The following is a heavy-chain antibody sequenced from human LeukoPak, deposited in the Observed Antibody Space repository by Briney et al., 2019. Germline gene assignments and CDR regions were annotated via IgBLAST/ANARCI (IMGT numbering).Heavy chain of an antibody. CDR3: AKDNRGVDQWLVPRNDY. D-gene: IGHD6-19*01. CDR1: GFTVSSNY. Sequence: GGSLRLSCAASGFTVSSNYMSWVRQAPGKGLEWVSAISGSGGSTYYADSVTGRFTISRDNSKNTLYLQMNSLRAEDTAVYYCAKDNRGVDQWLVPRNDYWGQGTLVTVSS. CDR2: ISGSGGST. V-gene: IGHV3-23*01. J-gene: IGHJ4*02.